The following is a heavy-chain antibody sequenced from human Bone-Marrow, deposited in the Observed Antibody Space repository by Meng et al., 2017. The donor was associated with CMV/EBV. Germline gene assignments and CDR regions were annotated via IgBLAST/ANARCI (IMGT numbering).Heavy chain of an antibody. CDR2: IYHSGST. Sequence: SENLSLTCTVSGYSISSGYYWGWIRQPPGKGLEWIGSIYHSGSTYYNPSLKSRVTISVDTSKNQFSLKLSSVTAADTAVYYCAKGSSSPYYFDYWGQGTLVTVSS. D-gene: IGHD6-6*01. CDR3: AKGSSSPYYFDY. J-gene: IGHJ4*02. CDR1: GYSISSGYY. V-gene: IGHV4-38-2*02.